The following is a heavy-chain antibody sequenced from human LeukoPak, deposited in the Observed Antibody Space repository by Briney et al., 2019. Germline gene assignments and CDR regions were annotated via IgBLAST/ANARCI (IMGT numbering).Heavy chain of an antibody. CDR2: IYYSGST. D-gene: IGHD3-3*01. J-gene: IGHJ6*03. CDR1: GGSISSYY. CDR3: ARGPLYYDFWSGYSPYYMDV. V-gene: IGHV4-59*12. Sequence: EPSETLSLTCTVSGGSISSYYWSWIRQPPGKGLEWIGYIYYSGSTNYNPSLKSRVTMSVDTSKNQFSLKLSSVAAADTAVYYCARGPLYYDFWSGYSPYYMDVWGKGTTVTVSS.